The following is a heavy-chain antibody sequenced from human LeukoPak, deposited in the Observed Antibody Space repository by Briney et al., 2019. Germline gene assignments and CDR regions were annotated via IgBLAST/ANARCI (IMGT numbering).Heavy chain of an antibody. V-gene: IGHV4-59*08. CDR1: GGSISSYY. CDR2: IYYSGST. J-gene: IGHJ6*03. Sequence: SETLSLTCTVSGGSISSYYWSWIRQPPGKGLEWIGYIYYSGSTNYNPSLKSRVTISVDTSKNQFSPKLSSVTAADTAVYYCARRYCSSTSCPPDYYYMDVWGKGTTVTVSS. CDR3: ARRYCSSTSCPPDYYYMDV. D-gene: IGHD2-2*01.